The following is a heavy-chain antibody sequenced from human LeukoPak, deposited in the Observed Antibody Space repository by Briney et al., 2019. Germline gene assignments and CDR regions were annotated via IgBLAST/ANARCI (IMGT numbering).Heavy chain of an antibody. V-gene: IGHV3-48*01. Sequence: GGSLRLSCSASGFTFSSYSMNWVRQAPGKGLEWVSYISSSSSTIYYADFVKGRFTISRDNAKNSLYLQMNSLRAEDTAVYYCARDRGIAVADYFDYWGQGTLVTVSS. CDR2: ISSSSSTI. J-gene: IGHJ4*02. CDR3: ARDRGIAVADYFDY. CDR1: GFTFSSYS. D-gene: IGHD6-19*01.